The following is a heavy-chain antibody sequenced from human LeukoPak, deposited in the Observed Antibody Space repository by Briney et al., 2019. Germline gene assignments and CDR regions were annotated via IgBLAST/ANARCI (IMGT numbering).Heavy chain of an antibody. CDR3: ARVRWGGLYYFDY. V-gene: IGHV3-30*02. CDR2: IRYDGSNK. Sequence: PGGSLRLSCAASGFTFSSYGIHWVRQAPGKGLEWVAFIRYDGSNKYYTDSVKGRFTISRDNAKNTLYLQMNSLRAEDTAVYYCARVRWGGLYYFDYWGQGALVTVSS. CDR1: GFTFSSYG. D-gene: IGHD3-16*01. J-gene: IGHJ4*02.